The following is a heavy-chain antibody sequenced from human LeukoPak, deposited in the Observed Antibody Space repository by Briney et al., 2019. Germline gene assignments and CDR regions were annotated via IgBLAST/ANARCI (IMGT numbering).Heavy chain of an antibody. CDR3: ARDQLWNCSGGSREGCGAFDI. CDR1: GGSISSSSYY. Sequence: PSETLSLTCTVSGGSISSSSYYWGWIRQPPGKGLEWIGSIYYSGSTYYNPSLKSRVTISVDTSKNQFSLKLSSVTAADTAVYYCARDQLWNCSGGSREGCGAFDIWGQGTMVTVSS. CDR2: IYYSGST. J-gene: IGHJ3*02. D-gene: IGHD2-15*01. V-gene: IGHV4-39*07.